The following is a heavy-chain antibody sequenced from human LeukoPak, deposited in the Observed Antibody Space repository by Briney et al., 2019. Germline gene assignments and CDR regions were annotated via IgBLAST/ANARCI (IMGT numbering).Heavy chain of an antibody. V-gene: IGHV3-7*01. D-gene: IGHD6-13*01. CDR3: ARFDEEAAAGRDAFDI. CDR1: GFTFSSYW. Sequence: GGSLRLSYAASGFTFSSYWMSWVRQAPGKGLEWVANIKQDGSEKYYVDSVKGRFTISRDNAKNSLYLQMNSLRAGDTAVYYCARFDEEAAAGRDAFDIWGQGTMVTVSS. CDR2: IKQDGSEK. J-gene: IGHJ3*02.